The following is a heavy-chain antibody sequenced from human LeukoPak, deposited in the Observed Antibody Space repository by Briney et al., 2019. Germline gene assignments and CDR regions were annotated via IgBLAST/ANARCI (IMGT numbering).Heavy chain of an antibody. J-gene: IGHJ5*02. CDR2: INWNGGST. CDR3: AKPTYSKNWFDP. D-gene: IGHD6-13*01. V-gene: IGHV3-20*04. CDR1: GFTFDDYG. Sequence: GGSLRLSCAASGFTFDDYGMSWVRQAPGKGLEWVSGINWNGGSTGYADSVKGRFTISRDNSKNTLYLQMNSLRAEDTAVYYCAKPTYSKNWFDPWGQGTLVTVSS.